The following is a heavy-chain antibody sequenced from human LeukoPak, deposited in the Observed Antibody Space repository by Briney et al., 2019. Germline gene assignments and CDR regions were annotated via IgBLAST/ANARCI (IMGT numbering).Heavy chain of an antibody. CDR2: IYYSGST. Sequence: SETLSLTCTVSGGSISSYYWSWIRQPPGKGLEWIGYIYYSGSTYYNPSLKSRVTISVDTSKNQFSLKLSSVTASDTAVYYCARQEQWLASAAFDYWGQGTLVTVSS. D-gene: IGHD6-19*01. V-gene: IGHV4-59*08. CDR3: ARQEQWLASAAFDY. J-gene: IGHJ4*02. CDR1: GGSISSYY.